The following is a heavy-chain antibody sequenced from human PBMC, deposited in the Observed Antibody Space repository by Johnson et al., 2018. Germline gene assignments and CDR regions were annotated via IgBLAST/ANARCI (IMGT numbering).Heavy chain of an antibody. D-gene: IGHD2-8*02. J-gene: IGHJ6*02. CDR1: GFTFGGHG. V-gene: IGHV3-33*01. CDR3: ARSSICTGGVYGMDV. CDR2: IWADGSKK. Sequence: QVQLVESGGGVVQPGKSLRVSCVASGFTFGGHGMHWDRPAPGKGLEWVAVIWADGSKKDYLDSVKGRVIIARDNCMNKVFLQRKSLEAEDTGGYYCARSSICTGGVYGMDVWGQGTTVTASS.